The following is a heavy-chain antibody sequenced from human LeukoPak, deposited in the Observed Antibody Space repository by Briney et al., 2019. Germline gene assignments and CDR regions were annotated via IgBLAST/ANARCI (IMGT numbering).Heavy chain of an antibody. Sequence: GGSLRLSCAASGFTFSSYAMSWVRQAPGKGLEWVSAISGSGGSTYYADSVKGRFTISRDNSKNTLYLQMNSLRAEDTAVYHCAKTGYSSSWQNYYYYMDVWGKGTTVTISS. V-gene: IGHV3-23*01. CDR3: AKTGYSSSWQNYYYYMDV. CDR2: ISGSGGST. D-gene: IGHD6-13*01. J-gene: IGHJ6*03. CDR1: GFTFSSYA.